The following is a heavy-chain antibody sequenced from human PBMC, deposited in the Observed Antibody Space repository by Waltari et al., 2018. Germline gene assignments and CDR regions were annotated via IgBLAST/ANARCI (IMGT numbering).Heavy chain of an antibody. D-gene: IGHD1-1*01. CDR2: FDPEDGET. CDR3: ATEVEMSASGQLDY. Sequence: QVQLVQSGAEVKKTGASVKVSCKVSGYTLIEFSIPWVRLAPGKGLEWMGGFDPEDGETIYAQMFQGRVTMTLDTSTNTAYMELTSLRSEDTAVYYCATEVEMSASGQLDYWGQGTLITVAS. J-gene: IGHJ4*02. CDR1: GYTLIEFS. V-gene: IGHV1-24*01.